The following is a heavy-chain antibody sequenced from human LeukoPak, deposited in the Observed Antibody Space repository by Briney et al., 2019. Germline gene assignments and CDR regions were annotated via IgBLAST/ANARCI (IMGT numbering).Heavy chain of an antibody. J-gene: IGHJ4*02. CDR3: ARVHDSGSFYNRRHKYYFDY. Sequence: GGSLRLSCAASGFTFSKHSMSWVRQAPGKGLEWVSLISSTGSDIYYADSVKGRFTISRDNAKNSLYLQMNSLRAEDTAVYYCARVHDSGSFYNRRHKYYFDYWGQGTLVTVSS. D-gene: IGHD3-10*01. CDR1: GFTFSKHS. CDR2: ISSTGSDI. V-gene: IGHV3-21*01.